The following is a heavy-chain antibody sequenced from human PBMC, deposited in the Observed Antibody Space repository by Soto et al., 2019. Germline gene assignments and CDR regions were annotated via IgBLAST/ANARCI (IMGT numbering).Heavy chain of an antibody. CDR2: ISYDGSNK. J-gene: IGHJ3*02. CDR3: ARATDSSGDAFDI. CDR1: GFTFSSYA. Sequence: QVQLVESGGGVVHPGRSLRLSCVASGFTFSSYAMHWVRQAPGKGLEWVALISYDGSNKYYADSVKGRFTIFRDNSKNTLYLQMNSLRAEDTAVYYCARATDSSGDAFDIWGQGTMVTVSS. D-gene: IGHD3-22*01. V-gene: IGHV3-30-3*01.